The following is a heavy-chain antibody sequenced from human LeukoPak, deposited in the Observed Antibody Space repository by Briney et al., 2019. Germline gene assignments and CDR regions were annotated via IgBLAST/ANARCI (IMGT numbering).Heavy chain of an antibody. V-gene: IGHV4-38-2*02. D-gene: IGHD1-1*01. CDR2: IYYSGST. J-gene: IGHJ4*02. CDR1: GYSISSGYY. CDR3: ARRYNWNDRWD. Sequence: SETLSLTCTVSGYSISSGYYWGWIRQPPGKGLEWIGSIYYSGSTYYNPSLKSRLTISLDTSKNQFSLRLSSVTAADTAFYYCARRYNWNDRWDWGQGTLVTVSP.